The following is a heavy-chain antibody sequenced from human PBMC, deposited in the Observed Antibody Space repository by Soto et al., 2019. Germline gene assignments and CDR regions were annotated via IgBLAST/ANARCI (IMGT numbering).Heavy chain of an antibody. V-gene: IGHV3-73*02. CDR2: IRSKANSYAT. D-gene: IGHD5-18*01. J-gene: IGHJ4*02. CDR1: GFTFSGSA. CDR3: TTGWIQLYEGGY. Sequence: EVQLVESGGGLVQPGGSLKLSCAASGFTFSGSAMHWVRQASGKGLEWVGRIRSKANSYATAYAASVKGRFTISRDDSKNTAYLQMNSLKIEDTAVYYCTTGWIQLYEGGYWGQRTLVTVSS.